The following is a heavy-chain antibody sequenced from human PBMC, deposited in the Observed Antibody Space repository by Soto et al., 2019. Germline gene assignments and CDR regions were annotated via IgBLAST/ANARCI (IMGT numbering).Heavy chain of an antibody. CDR2: VDPSDSYT. D-gene: IGHD4-17*01. CDR3: ARLAQKPTTYGMDV. CDR1: GYSLTSYW. V-gene: IGHV5-10-1*01. Sequence: GESLKISCKGSGYSLTSYWISWVRQMPGKGLEWMGRVDPSDSYTNYSPSFQGHVTISADKSISTAYLQWSSLKASDTAMYYCARLAQKPTTYGMDVWGQGTTVTVSS. J-gene: IGHJ6*02.